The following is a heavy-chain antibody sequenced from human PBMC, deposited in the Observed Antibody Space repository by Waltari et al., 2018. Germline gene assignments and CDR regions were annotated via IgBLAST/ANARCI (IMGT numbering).Heavy chain of an antibody. CDR3: ARHQALSDEGGPGGMDV. Sequence: QVQLQESGPGLVKPSETLSLTCTVSGGSISSYYWSWIRQPPGKGLEWIGYIYYSGGTNYNPSLKSRVTISVDTSKNQFSLKLSSVTAADTAVDYCARHQALSDEGGPGGMDVWGQGTTVTVSS. CDR1: GGSISSYY. CDR2: IYYSGGT. J-gene: IGHJ6*02. D-gene: IGHD2-2*01. V-gene: IGHV4-59*01.